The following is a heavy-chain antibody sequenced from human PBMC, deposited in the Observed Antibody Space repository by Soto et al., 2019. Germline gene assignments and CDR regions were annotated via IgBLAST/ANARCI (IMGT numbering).Heavy chain of an antibody. J-gene: IGHJ5*02. CDR3: ARDGSEAAAGTGWFDP. V-gene: IGHV1-18*01. CDR1: GYTFTSYG. D-gene: IGHD6-13*01. Sequence: AAVKVSCKASGYTFTSYGISWVRQAPGQGLEWMGWISAYNGNTNYAQKLQGRVTMTTDTSTSTAYMELRSLRSDDTAGYYCARDGSEAAAGTGWFDPWGQVTLVTSSS. CDR2: ISAYNGNT.